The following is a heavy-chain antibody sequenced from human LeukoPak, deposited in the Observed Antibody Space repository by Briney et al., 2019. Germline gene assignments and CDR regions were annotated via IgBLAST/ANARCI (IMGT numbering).Heavy chain of an antibody. CDR3: AREGGGYSSGTESGYGMDV. V-gene: IGHV4-39*07. CDR1: GASISTRTCY. J-gene: IGHJ6*02. Sequence: PSETLSLTCIVSGASISTRTCYWGWIRQPPGKGLEWIGSIYSGTIYNSGTTYYSPSLKSRVTISVDTSKNQFSLKLSSVTAADTAVYYCAREGGGYSSGTESGYGMDVWGQGTTVTVSS. CDR2: IYSGTIYNSGTT. D-gene: IGHD5-18*01.